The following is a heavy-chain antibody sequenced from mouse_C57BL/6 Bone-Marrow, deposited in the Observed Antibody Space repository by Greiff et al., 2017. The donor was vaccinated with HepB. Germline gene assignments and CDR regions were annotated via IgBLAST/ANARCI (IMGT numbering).Heavy chain of an antibody. J-gene: IGHJ1*03. D-gene: IGHD4-1*01. V-gene: IGHV1-50*01. CDR3: ANWSWYFDV. Sequence: QVQLQQSGAELVKPGASVKLSCKASGYTFTSYWMQWVKQRPGQGLEWIGEIDPSDSYTNYNQKFKGKATLTVDTSSSTAYMQLSSLTSEDSAVYYCANWSWYFDVWGTGTTVTVSS. CDR2: IDPSDSYT. CDR1: GYTFTSYW.